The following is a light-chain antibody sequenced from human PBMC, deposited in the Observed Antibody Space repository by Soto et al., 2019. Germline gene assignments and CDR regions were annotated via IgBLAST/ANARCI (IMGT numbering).Light chain of an antibody. CDR1: QTIDSW. J-gene: IGKJ1*01. CDR3: QQYHIYSGT. V-gene: IGKV1-5*03. CDR2: KAY. Sequence: DIQMTQSPSTLSASVGDRVTITCRASQTIDSWLAWYQQRPGKPPNLLIYKAYTLASGVPSRFSGSGSGTEFTITINSLQPDDFATYYCQQYHIYSGTFGQGTKVDI.